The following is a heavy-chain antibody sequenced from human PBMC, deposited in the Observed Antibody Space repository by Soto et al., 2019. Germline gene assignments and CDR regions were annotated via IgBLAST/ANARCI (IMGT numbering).Heavy chain of an antibody. CDR1: GFTFSSYS. CDR2: ISSSSSYI. Sequence: GESLKISCAASGFTFSSYSMNWVRQAPGKGLEWVSSISSSSSYIYYADSVKGRFTISRDNAKNSLYLQMNSLRAEDTAVYYCAREHGDYVFDYWGQGTLVTVSS. CDR3: AREHGDYVFDY. D-gene: IGHD4-17*01. V-gene: IGHV3-21*01. J-gene: IGHJ4*02.